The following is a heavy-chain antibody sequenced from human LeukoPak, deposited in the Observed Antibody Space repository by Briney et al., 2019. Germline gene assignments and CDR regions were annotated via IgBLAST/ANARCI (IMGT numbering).Heavy chain of an antibody. D-gene: IGHD3-9*01. CDR2: IYHSGST. V-gene: IGHV4-38-2*01. J-gene: IGHJ4*02. CDR3: ARWGREYYDILTRSYYFDY. Sequence: PSETLSLTCAVSGYSISSGYYWGWIRQPPGKGLEWIGSIYHSGSTYYNPSLKSRVTISVDMSKNHFSLKLSPVTAADTAVYYYARWGREYYDILTRSYYFDYWGQGTLVTVSS. CDR1: GYSISSGYY.